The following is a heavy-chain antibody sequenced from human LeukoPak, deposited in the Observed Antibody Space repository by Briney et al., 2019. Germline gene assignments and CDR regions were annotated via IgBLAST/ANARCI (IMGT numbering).Heavy chain of an antibody. V-gene: IGHV3-64D*06. CDR3: VKSNWGTVCLPFDP. CDR1: GFTFSSYA. CDR2: ISSNGGSI. D-gene: IGHD3-16*01. J-gene: IGHJ5*02. Sequence: GGSLRLSCSASGFTFSSYAMQWVRQAPGKGLEYVSAISSNGGSIYYADSVKGRFTISRDNSKNALYLQMSSLRAEDTAVYYCVKSNWGTVCLPFDPWGQGTLVTVSS.